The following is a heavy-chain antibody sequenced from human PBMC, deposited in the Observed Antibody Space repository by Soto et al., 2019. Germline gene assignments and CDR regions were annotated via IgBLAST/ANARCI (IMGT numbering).Heavy chain of an antibody. D-gene: IGHD4-4*01. V-gene: IGHV1-69*13. CDR1: GGTFSSYA. Sequence: SVKVSCKASGGTFSSYAISWVRQAPGQGPEWMGGIIPIFGTANYAQKFQGRVTITADESTSTAYMELSSLRSEDTAVYYCARENPTTVTTLYYYGMDVWGQGTTATVSS. J-gene: IGHJ6*02. CDR2: IIPIFGTA. CDR3: ARENPTTVTTLYYYGMDV.